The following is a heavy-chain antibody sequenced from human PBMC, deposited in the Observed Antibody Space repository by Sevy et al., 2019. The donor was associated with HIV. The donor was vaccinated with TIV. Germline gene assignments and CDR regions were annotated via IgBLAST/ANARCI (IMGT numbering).Heavy chain of an antibody. J-gene: IGHJ6*02. Sequence: GESLKISCKGSGYSFTSYWIGWVRQMPGKGLEWMGIIYPGDSDTRYSPSFQGQVTISADKSISTAYLQWSSLKASDTAMYYGASSPGIAAAGPYYYGMDVWGQGTTVTVSS. V-gene: IGHV5-51*01. D-gene: IGHD6-13*01. CDR1: GYSFTSYW. CDR2: IYPGDSDT. CDR3: ASSPGIAAAGPYYYGMDV.